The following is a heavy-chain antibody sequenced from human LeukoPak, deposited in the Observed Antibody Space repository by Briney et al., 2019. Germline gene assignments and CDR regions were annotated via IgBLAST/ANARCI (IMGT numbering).Heavy chain of an antibody. J-gene: IGHJ6*02. CDR3: AGSTVYYYYGMDV. CDR1: GGSISSTPYY. V-gene: IGHV4-39*01. Sequence: SETLSLTCTVSGGSISSTPYYWGWVRQPPGKGLEWIGTIYYSGSTYCNPSLKSRITISVDTSKNQFSLKLSSVTAADTAVYYCAGSTVYYYYGMDVWGQGTTVTVSS. CDR2: IYYSGST. D-gene: IGHD2-2*01.